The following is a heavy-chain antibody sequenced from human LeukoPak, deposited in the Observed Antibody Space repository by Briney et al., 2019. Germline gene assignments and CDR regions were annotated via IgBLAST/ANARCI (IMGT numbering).Heavy chain of an antibody. J-gene: IGHJ4*02. CDR2: ISGTGGSI. Sequence: GGSLRLSCAASGFTFNTNAMNWVRQAPGKGLEWVSTISGTGGSIYYADSVKGRFTISRDNSKNTLYLQMNSLRAEDTAVYYCANKYYYDGSGYYFDYWGRGTLVTVSS. D-gene: IGHD3-22*01. CDR1: GFTFNTNA. V-gene: IGHV3-23*01. CDR3: ANKYYYDGSGYYFDY.